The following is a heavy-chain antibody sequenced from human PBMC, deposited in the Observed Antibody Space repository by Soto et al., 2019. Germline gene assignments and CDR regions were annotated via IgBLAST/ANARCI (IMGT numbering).Heavy chain of an antibody. V-gene: IGHV1-69*13. D-gene: IGHD6-13*01. J-gene: IGHJ6*02. Sequence: SVKVSCKASGVTFSSYAISWVRQAPGQGLEWMGGIIPIFGTANYAQKFQGRVTITADESTSTAYMELSSLRSEDTAVYYCAREPPRIAAADYSGMDVWGQGTTVTVSS. CDR2: IIPIFGTA. CDR3: AREPPRIAAADYSGMDV. CDR1: GVTFSSYA.